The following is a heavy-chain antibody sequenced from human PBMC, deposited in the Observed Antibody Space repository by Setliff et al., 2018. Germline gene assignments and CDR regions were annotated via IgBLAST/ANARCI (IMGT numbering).Heavy chain of an antibody. CDR1: GGSISSDY. D-gene: IGHD3-10*01. CDR2: IYSSGST. V-gene: IGHV4-4*08. J-gene: IGHJ6*03. Sequence: KTSETLSLTCTVSGGSISSDYWSWIRQPPGKGLAWIGYIYSSGSTKYNPSLKRRVTISVVTSKNQCSLKRNSVTAADTHIYYCARTYYSASGRSGYYYYYYYMDCWRTGTTVTVAS. CDR3: ARTYYSASGRSGYYYYYYYMDC.